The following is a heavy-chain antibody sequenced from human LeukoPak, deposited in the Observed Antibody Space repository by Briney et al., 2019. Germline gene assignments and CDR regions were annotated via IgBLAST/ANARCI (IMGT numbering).Heavy chain of an antibody. J-gene: IGHJ4*02. CDR2: ILYSGST. D-gene: IGHD5-18*01. CDR1: GGSISSSY. V-gene: IGHV4-59*01. CDR3: AREGYPYGYVFD. Sequence: SETLSLTCTVSGGSISSSYWSWIRHPPGKGLEWIGYILYSGSTNYNPSLKRRVTISVDTSKHQFSQNLTSVTAADPAVNYWAREGYPYGYVFDWGQGTLVTVSS.